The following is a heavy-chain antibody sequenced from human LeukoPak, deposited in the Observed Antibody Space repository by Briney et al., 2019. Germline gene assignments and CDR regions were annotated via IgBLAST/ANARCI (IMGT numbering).Heavy chain of an antibody. D-gene: IGHD6-6*01. V-gene: IGHV1-18*01. CDR3: ARVYQYSSSRRFDY. CDR1: GYTFTSYG. Sequence: RASVKVSCKASGYTFTSYGISWVRQAPGQGLEWMGWISAYNGNTNYAQKLQGRVTMTTDTSTSTAYMELRSLRSDDTAVYYCARVYQYSSSRRFDYWGQGTLVTVSS. J-gene: IGHJ4*02. CDR2: ISAYNGNT.